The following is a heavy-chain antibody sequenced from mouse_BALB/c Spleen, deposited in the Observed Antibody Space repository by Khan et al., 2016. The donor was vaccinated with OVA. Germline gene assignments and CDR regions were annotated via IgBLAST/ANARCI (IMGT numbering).Heavy chain of an antibody. J-gene: IGHJ4*01. CDR3: ARPPYFSYTLDY. CDR1: GYTLTSYG. CDR2: INTYTGEP. Sequence: QIQLVQSGPELKKPGETVKISCKASGYTLTSYGMNWVKQSPGKALKWMGWINTYTGEPTYDDDFKGRFAFSLETSASTAYLQINNLENEDTATYFCARPPYFSYTLDYWGQGTSVTVSS. D-gene: IGHD2-10*01. V-gene: IGHV9-3-1*01.